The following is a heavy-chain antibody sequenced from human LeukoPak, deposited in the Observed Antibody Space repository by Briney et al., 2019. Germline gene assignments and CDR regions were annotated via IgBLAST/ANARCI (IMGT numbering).Heavy chain of an antibody. CDR3: ARDTYGYVDY. J-gene: IGHJ4*02. Sequence: SQTLSLTCAISGDSVSSNRGAWSWIRQSPSRSLEWLGRTYYRSKWYYDYAVSVKSRITIKPDTSKNQFSLQLNSVTPEDTAVYYCARDTYGYVDYWGQGTLVTVSS. D-gene: IGHD4-17*01. CDR1: GDSVSSNRGA. V-gene: IGHV6-1*01. CDR2: TYYRSKWYY.